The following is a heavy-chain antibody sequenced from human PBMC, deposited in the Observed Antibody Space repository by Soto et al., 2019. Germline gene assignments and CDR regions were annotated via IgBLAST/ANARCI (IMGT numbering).Heavy chain of an antibody. CDR1: GGSISSYY. V-gene: IGHV4-59*01. CDR2: IYYSGST. D-gene: IGHD3-3*01. Sequence: QVQLQESGPGLVKPSETLSLTCTVSGGSISSYYWSWIRQPPGKGLEWIGYIYYSGSTNYNPSLKSRVTISVDTSKNQFSLKLSSVTAADTAVYYCARLRDFWSGYLAGYYYYGMDVWGQGTTVTVSS. J-gene: IGHJ6*02. CDR3: ARLRDFWSGYLAGYYYYGMDV.